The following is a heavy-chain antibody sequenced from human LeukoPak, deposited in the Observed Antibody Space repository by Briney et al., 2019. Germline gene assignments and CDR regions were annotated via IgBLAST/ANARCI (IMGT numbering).Heavy chain of an antibody. CDR3: ARSHYYDSSGSKNNWFDP. D-gene: IGHD3-22*01. CDR2: INHSGST. Sequence: SETLSLTCAVYGGSFSGYYWSWIRQPPGKGLEWIGEINHSGSTNYNPSLKSRVTMSVDTSKNQFSLKLSSVTAADTAVYYCARSHYYDSSGSKNNWFDPWGQGTRVTVSS. V-gene: IGHV4-34*01. J-gene: IGHJ5*02. CDR1: GGSFSGYY.